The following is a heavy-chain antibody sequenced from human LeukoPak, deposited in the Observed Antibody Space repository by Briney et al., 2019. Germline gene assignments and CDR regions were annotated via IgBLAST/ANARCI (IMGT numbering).Heavy chain of an antibody. CDR2: TYYRSKWYN. CDR1: GDSVSSNSAA. J-gene: IGHJ6*02. D-gene: IGHD6-13*01. CDR3: AREWQQLVPDYYYYGMDV. Sequence: SQTLSLTCALSGDSVSSNSAAWNWIRQSPSRGLEWLGRTYYRSKWYNDYAVSVKSRITINPDTSKNQFSLQLNSVTPEDTAVYYCAREWQQLVPDYYYYGMDVWGQGTTVTVSS. V-gene: IGHV6-1*01.